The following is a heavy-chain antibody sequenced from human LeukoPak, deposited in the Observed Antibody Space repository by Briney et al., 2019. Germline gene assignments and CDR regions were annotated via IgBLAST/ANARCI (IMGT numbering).Heavy chain of an antibody. CDR3: ATSFDAPGNM. CDR2: INQDGTNT. D-gene: IGHD2-2*01. Sequence: PGGSLRLSCAASGFTFTSYWMSWVRQAPGKGLEWVANINQDGTNTQYVDSVRGRFTISRDNAKNSLYLQMNSLRAEDTGVYYCATSFDAPGNMWGQGTLVTVSS. V-gene: IGHV3-7*01. CDR1: GFTFTSYW. J-gene: IGHJ4*02.